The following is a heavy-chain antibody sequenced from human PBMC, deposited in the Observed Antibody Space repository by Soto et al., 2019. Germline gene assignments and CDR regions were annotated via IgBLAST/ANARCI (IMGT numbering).Heavy chain of an antibody. CDR1: GDSISSYY. V-gene: IGHV4-59*01. CDR2: LYYGRSA. J-gene: IGHJ4*02. CDR3: ALRSMAVVPEY. D-gene: IGHD3-22*01. Sequence: QVQLQESGPGLVKPSETLSLTCAVSGDSISSYYCMWIRQPPGKGLESIGYLYYGRSANYNPSLRGRVALSVDTSTNQCSLTLSSMTAADTAVYYCALRSMAVVPEYWGQGTLVPVSS.